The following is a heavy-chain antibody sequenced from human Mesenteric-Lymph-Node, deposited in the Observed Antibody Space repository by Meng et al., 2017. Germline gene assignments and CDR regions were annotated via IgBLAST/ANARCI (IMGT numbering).Heavy chain of an antibody. V-gene: IGHV4-38-2*01. J-gene: IGHJ4*02. CDR1: GYSISSGYY. Sequence: SETLSLTCAVSGYSISSGYYWGWIRQPPGKGLEWIGSIYHSGSTYYNPSLKSRVTISVDTSKNQFSLKLNSVTAADTAVYFCTRASVWFSGNYWGQGTLVTVSS. CDR2: IYHSGST. CDR3: TRASVWFSGNY. D-gene: IGHD3-10*01.